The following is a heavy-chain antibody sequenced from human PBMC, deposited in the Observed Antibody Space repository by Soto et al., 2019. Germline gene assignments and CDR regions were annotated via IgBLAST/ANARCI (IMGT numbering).Heavy chain of an antibody. Sequence: QVQLVQSGAEVKKHGASVKVSCKASGYIFPDYYVHWVRQAPGEGLEWMGRINPNGGGTNYAQKFEGWVTMTTDTSISTAYMELSRLNFDDTAVYYCARGEQLVHFDSWGQGTLVTVSS. CDR2: INPNGGGT. D-gene: IGHD6-6*01. CDR1: GYIFPDYY. CDR3: ARGEQLVHFDS. J-gene: IGHJ4*01. V-gene: IGHV1-2*04.